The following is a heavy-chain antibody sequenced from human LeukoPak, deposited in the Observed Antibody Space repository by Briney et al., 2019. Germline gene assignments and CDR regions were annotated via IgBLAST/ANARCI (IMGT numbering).Heavy chain of an antibody. CDR2: INPNSGGT. Sequence: ASVKVSCKASGYTFTSYYMHWVRQAPGQGLEWMGWINPNSGGTNYAQKFQGRVTMTRDTSISTAYMELSRLRSDDTAVYYCASLWFGELLGIGDAFDIWGQGTMVTVSS. CDR3: ASLWFGELLGIGDAFDI. CDR1: GYTFTSYY. J-gene: IGHJ3*02. V-gene: IGHV1-2*02. D-gene: IGHD3-10*01.